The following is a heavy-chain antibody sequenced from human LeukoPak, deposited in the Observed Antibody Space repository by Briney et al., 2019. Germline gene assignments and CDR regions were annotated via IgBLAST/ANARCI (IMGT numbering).Heavy chain of an antibody. V-gene: IGHV3-30*04. D-gene: IGHD4-23*01. CDR1: GFTFSSYA. Sequence: GGSLRLSCAASGFTFSSYAMHWVRQAPGKGLEWVAVISYDGSNKYYADSVKGRFTTSRDNSKNTLYLQMNSLRAEDTAVYYCAREYLLRAGNSDEDDAFDIWGQGTMVTVSS. CDR2: ISYDGSNK. J-gene: IGHJ3*02. CDR3: AREYLLRAGNSDEDDAFDI.